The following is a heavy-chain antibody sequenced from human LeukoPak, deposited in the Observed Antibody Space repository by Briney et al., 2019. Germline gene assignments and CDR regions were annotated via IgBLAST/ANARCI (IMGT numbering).Heavy chain of an antibody. CDR1: GGTFSSYA. CDR2: IIPILGIA. J-gene: IGHJ1*01. V-gene: IGHV1-69*04. D-gene: IGHD3-22*01. CDR3: ARLSGHYDSSGCTEH. Sequence: EASVKVSCKASGGTFSSYAISWVRQAPGQGLEWMGRIIPILGIANYAQKFQGRVTITADKSTSTAYMELSSLRSEDTAVYYCARLSGHYDSSGCTEHWGQGTLVTVSS.